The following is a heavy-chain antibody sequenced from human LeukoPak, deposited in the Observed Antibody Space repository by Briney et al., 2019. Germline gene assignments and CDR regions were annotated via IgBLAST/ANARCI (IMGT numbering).Heavy chain of an antibody. J-gene: IGHJ4*02. D-gene: IGHD1-26*01. CDR2: IYSGGST. V-gene: IGHV3-53*01. Sequence: GGSLRLSCAASGFTVSSNYMSWVRQAPGKGLEWVSIIYSGGSTYYADSVKGRFTISRDNSKNTLYLQMNSLRAEDTAVYYCAKQYSGSYYCDYWGQGTLVTVSS. CDR3: AKQYSGSYYCDY. CDR1: GFTVSSNY.